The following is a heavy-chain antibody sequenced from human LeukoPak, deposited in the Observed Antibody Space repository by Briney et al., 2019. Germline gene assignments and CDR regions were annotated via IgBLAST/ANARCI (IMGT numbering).Heavy chain of an antibody. J-gene: IGHJ4*02. D-gene: IGHD1-26*01. Sequence: GGSLRLSCAASGFTVSSNYMSWVRQAPGKGLEWVSVIYSGGSTYYADSVKGRFTISRDNSKNTLYLQMNSLRAEDTAVYYCARARGSYDMINWGQGTLVPVSS. V-gene: IGHV3-66*01. CDR3: ARARGSYDMIN. CDR2: IYSGGST. CDR1: GFTVSSNY.